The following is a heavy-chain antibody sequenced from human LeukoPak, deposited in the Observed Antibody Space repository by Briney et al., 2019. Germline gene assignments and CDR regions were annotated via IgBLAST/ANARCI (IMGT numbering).Heavy chain of an antibody. CDR2: IRGSGDNT. D-gene: IGHD1-1*01. Sequence: PGGSLRLSCAASGFTFTSCTMSWVRQAPGKGLEWVSDIRGSGDNTYYAESVKGRFTISRDNSKNTLYLQMSSLRAEDTAVYFCAKGGSYRVQPYFDYWGQGALVTVSS. J-gene: IGHJ4*02. CDR3: AKGGSYRVQPYFDY. V-gene: IGHV3-23*01. CDR1: GFTFTSCT.